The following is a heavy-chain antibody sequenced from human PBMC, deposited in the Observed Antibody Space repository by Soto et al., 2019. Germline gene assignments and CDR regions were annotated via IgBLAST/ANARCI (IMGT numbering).Heavy chain of an antibody. CDR2: ISFDGSNK. V-gene: IGHV3-30*18. CDR3: AKDHGFDP. J-gene: IGHJ5*02. Sequence: GGSLRLSCTASGFTFSSYAMHWVRQPPGKGLEWVAVISFDGSNKYYGESVKGRFTISRDNSKKALYLQMNSLRAEDTAVYYCAKDHGFDPWGQGTLVTVSS. CDR1: GFTFSSYA.